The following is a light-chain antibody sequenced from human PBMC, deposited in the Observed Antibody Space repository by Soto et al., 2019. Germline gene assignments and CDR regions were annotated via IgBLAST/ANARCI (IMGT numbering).Light chain of an antibody. CDR1: QSVSSN. CDR3: QQYNNWPYT. J-gene: IGKJ2*01. CDR2: GAS. V-gene: IGKV3-15*01. Sequence: EIVMTQSPATLSVSPGERATLSCRASQSVSSNLAWYQQKPGQAPRLLIYGASTRATGSPARFSGSGSGTEFTLTISSLQSEDFAVYYCQQYNNWPYTFSQGTKLEIK.